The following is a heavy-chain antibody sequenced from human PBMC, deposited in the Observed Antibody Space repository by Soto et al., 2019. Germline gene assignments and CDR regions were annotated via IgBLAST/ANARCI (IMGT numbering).Heavy chain of an antibody. CDR3: AKAVVGYSGYYYYMDV. D-gene: IGHD5-12*01. V-gene: IGHV3-23*01. J-gene: IGHJ6*03. CDR2: ISGSGGST. Sequence: GGSLRLSCAASGFTFSSYAMSWVRQAPGKGLEWVSAISGSGGSTYYADSVKGRFTISRDNSKNTLYLQMNSLRAEDTAVYYCAKAVVGYSGYYYYMDVWGKGTTVTVSS. CDR1: GFTFSSYA.